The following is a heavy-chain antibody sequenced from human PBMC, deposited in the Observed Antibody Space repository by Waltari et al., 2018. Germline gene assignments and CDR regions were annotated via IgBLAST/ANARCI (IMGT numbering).Heavy chain of an antibody. V-gene: IGHV3-53*02. D-gene: IGHD5-12*01. CDR2: IYSGGGT. CDR3: GNIGAFDI. J-gene: IGHJ3*02. Sequence: EVQLVETGGGLIQRGGSRRISWAGCGFTVSNHYITWVRQAPGKGLEWVSVIYSGGGTYYADSVRGRFTISRDKVKNAVYLQMNSLRAEDTAVYYCGNIGAFDIWGQGTMVTVSS. CDR1: GFTVSNHY.